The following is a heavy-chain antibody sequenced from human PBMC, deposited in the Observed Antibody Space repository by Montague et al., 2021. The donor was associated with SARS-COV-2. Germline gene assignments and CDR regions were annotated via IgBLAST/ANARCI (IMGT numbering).Heavy chain of an antibody. J-gene: IGHJ3*02. Sequence: SLTLSCAASVFPFSSYAMHLLRQAPAKGLDWVAVISYYQSNKYYSDSVKGRFTISRDNSKNTLYLQMNILRAEDTAGYYFAGELLASFDIWGQGTMVTVSS. CDR1: VFPFSSYA. CDR3: AGELLASFDI. V-gene: IGHV3-30-3*01. D-gene: IGHD1-26*01. CDR2: ISYYQSNK.